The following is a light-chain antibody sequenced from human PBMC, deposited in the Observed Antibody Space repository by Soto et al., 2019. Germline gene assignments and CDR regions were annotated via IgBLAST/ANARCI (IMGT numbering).Light chain of an antibody. CDR3: QQYGISPNT. Sequence: EIVLTQSPGTLSLSPGDRATLSCRASQSVSSSYLAWYQQKPGQAPRLLIYGTSSRATGIPDRFSGSGSGTDFTLTINRLEPEDFAVYYCQQYGISPNTFGQGTKLEIE. V-gene: IGKV3-20*01. CDR2: GTS. CDR1: QSVSSSY. J-gene: IGKJ2*01.